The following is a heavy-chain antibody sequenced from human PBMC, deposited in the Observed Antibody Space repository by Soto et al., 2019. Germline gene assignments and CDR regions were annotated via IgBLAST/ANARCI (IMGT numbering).Heavy chain of an antibody. Sequence: ASVKVSCKASGYTFTSYYMHWVRQAPGQGLEWMGWINPNSGGTNYAQKFQGWVTMTRDTSISTAYMELSRLRSDDTAVYYCARTALVAANDYYYGMDVWGQGTTVTVSS. J-gene: IGHJ6*02. CDR1: GYTFTSYY. CDR3: ARTALVAANDYYYGMDV. V-gene: IGHV1-2*04. CDR2: INPNSGGT. D-gene: IGHD2-15*01.